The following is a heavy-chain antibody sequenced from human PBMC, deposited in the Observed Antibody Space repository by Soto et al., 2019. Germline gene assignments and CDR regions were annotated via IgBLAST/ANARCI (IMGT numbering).Heavy chain of an antibody. V-gene: IGHV1-3*04. CDR3: ARGERLYYFYSGMDV. CDR1: GYTFSTYA. CDR2: INTGNGNT. Sequence: QVHLVQSGAEVKKPGASVKVSCKASGYTFSTYAMHWVRQAPGQSLEWMGWINTGNGNTKYSQKFQGRVTITSDTSANTSYMELSSLRSEDTAVYYCARGERLYYFYSGMDVWGQGTTVTVSS. J-gene: IGHJ6*02. D-gene: IGHD3-3*01.